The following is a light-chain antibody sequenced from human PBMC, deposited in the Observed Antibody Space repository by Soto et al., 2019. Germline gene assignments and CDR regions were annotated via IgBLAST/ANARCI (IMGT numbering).Light chain of an antibody. CDR3: QQSSNWPRT. CDR2: GAS. CDR1: QFISNS. Sequence: ELVMTQSPATLSVSPGERVTLSCRASQFISNSLAWYQQRPGQPPRLLIYGASTRAAGISARFSGSGSGTEFTLTISSLQSEDFAVYYCQQSSNWPRTFGQGTKVDIK. J-gene: IGKJ1*01. V-gene: IGKV3-15*01.